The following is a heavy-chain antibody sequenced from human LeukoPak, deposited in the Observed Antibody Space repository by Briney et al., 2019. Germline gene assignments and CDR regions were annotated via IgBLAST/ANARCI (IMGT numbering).Heavy chain of an antibody. D-gene: IGHD3-3*01. V-gene: IGHV1-69*08. J-gene: IGHJ6*03. Sequence: SVKVSCKTSRVTFTNSTLNWVRQAPGQGFEWMGRVIPLFGTSNYAPTFRGRVSITADTSTSTAYLEMSSLTSDDTALYYCARGSYFDVLSGFYYSHMDVWGEGTTVTVS. CDR2: VIPLFGTS. CDR3: ARGSYFDVLSGFYYSHMDV. CDR1: RVTFTNST.